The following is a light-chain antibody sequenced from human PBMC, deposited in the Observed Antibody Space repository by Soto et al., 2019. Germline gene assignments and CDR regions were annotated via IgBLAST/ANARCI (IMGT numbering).Light chain of an antibody. CDR1: QDVGHF. Sequence: DIQLTQSPSFLFASVGDRVTITCRASQDVGHFLAWYQQKPGKAPKLLMYAATTLQSEVPARFRGGGSGTEFTFTITSLQPEDYATYYCQQLDSYLSFTFGGGPRWRSN. J-gene: IGKJ4*01. V-gene: IGKV1-9*01. CDR3: QQLDSYLSFT. CDR2: AAT.